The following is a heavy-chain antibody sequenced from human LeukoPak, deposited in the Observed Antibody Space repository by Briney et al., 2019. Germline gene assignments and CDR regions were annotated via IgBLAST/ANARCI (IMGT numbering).Heavy chain of an antibody. D-gene: IGHD3-9*01. CDR3: ARDRYDILTGLWTGFDY. Sequence: ASVKVSCKASGYTFTSYAMHWVRQAPGQRLEWMGWINAGNGNTEYSQKFQGRVTITRDTSASTAYMELSSLRSEDTAVYYCARDRYDILTGLWTGFDYWGQGTLVTVSS. CDR1: GYTFTSYA. CDR2: INAGNGNT. J-gene: IGHJ4*02. V-gene: IGHV1-3*01.